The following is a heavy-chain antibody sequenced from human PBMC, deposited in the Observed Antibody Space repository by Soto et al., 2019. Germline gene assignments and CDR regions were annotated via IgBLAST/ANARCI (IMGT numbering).Heavy chain of an antibody. CDR3: ASCLSNNAFYYYYGMDV. CDR1: GGTFSSYA. Sequence: QVQLVQSGAEVKKPGSSVKVSCKASGGTFSSYAISWVRQAPGQGLEWMGGIIPIFGTANYAQKFQGRVTITADESTSTAYMELSSLRSEDTAVYYCASCLSNNAFYYYYGMDVWGQGTTVTVSS. CDR2: IIPIFGTA. J-gene: IGHJ6*02. D-gene: IGHD2-8*01. V-gene: IGHV1-69*12.